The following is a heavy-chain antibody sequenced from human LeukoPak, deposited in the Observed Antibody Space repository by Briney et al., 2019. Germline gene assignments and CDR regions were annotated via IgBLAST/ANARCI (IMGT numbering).Heavy chain of an antibody. Sequence: GRSLRLSCAASGFTFSSYAMHWVRQAPGKGLEWVAVISYDGNNKYYADSVKGRFTISRDNSKNTLYLQMNSLRAEDTAVYYCARATYGDYPFDYWGQGTLVTVSS. CDR1: GFTFSSYA. D-gene: IGHD4-17*01. CDR3: ARATYGDYPFDY. CDR2: ISYDGNNK. V-gene: IGHV3-30-3*01. J-gene: IGHJ4*02.